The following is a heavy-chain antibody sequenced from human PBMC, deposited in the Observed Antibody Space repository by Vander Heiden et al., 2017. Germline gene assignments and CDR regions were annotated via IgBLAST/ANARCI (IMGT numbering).Heavy chain of an antibody. D-gene: IGHD6-13*01. CDR2: ISSDGSNK. CDR1: GFTFSSYG. J-gene: IGHJ4*02. V-gene: IGHV3-30*18. CDR3: AKVSLTYSSSWSPFDY. Sequence: QVQLVESGGGVVQPGRSLRLSCAASGFTFSSYGMHWVRQAPGKGLEWVAVISSDGSNKYYADSVKGRFSISRDNSKNTLYLQMNSLRAEDTAVYYCAKVSLTYSSSWSPFDYWGQGTLVTVSS.